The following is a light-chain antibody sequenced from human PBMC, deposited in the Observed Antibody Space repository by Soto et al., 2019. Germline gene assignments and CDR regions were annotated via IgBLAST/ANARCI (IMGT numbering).Light chain of an antibody. CDR2: EVS. J-gene: IGLJ2*01. CDR1: NSDVGNYNL. CDR3: CSHAASRTCV. V-gene: IGLV2-23*02. Sequence: QSVLTQPASVSGSPGQSITISCTGTNSDVGNYNLVSWYQQHPGKAPKFIIYEVSERPLGVSNRFSGSKSGNTASLTISGRQAEDEAYYYFCSHAASRTCVFGGRTKLTVL.